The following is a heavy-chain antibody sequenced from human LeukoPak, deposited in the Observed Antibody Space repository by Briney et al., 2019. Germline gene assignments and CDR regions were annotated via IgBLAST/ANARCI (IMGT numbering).Heavy chain of an antibody. CDR2: IDPSDSYT. CDR1: GYSFTSYW. J-gene: IGHJ3*02. Sequence: GESLKISCKGSGYSFTSYWISWVRQMPGKGPEWMGRIDPSDSYTNYSPSFQGHVTISADKSISTAYLQWSSLKASDTAMYYCARQAARLWFGELLVRDDAFDIWGQGTMVTVSS. D-gene: IGHD3-10*01. CDR3: ARQAARLWFGELLVRDDAFDI. V-gene: IGHV5-10-1*01.